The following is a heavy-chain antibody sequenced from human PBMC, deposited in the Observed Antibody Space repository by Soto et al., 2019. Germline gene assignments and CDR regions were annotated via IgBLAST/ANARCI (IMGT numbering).Heavy chain of an antibody. CDR1: GFTFSSYG. CDR2: IWYDGSNK. J-gene: IGHJ6*02. D-gene: IGHD5-12*01. Sequence: QVQLVESGGGVVQPGRSLRLSCAASGFTFSSYGMHWVRQAPGKGLEWVAVIWYDGSNKYYADSVKGRFTISRDNSKNTLYLQMNSLRAEDTAVYYCARDLVASFPYYYYYGMDVWGQGTTVTVSS. V-gene: IGHV3-33*01. CDR3: ARDLVASFPYYYYYGMDV.